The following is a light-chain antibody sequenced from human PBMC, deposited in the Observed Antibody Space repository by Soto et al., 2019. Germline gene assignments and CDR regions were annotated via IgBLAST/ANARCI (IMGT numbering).Light chain of an antibody. J-gene: IGLJ1*01. CDR2: EGD. Sequence: QSVLTQPPSVSGSPGQSVTLSCTGTSIDVGPYNRVSWYQQPPGTAPKLIISEGDNRPSGVPDRFSGSKSGNTASLTISGLQAEDEADYYCSIYTSDSTYVFGPGTKLTVL. V-gene: IGLV2-18*01. CDR3: SIYTSDSTYV. CDR1: SIDVGPYNR.